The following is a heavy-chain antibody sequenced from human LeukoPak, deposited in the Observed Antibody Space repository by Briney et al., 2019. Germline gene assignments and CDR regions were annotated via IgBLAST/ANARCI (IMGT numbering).Heavy chain of an antibody. D-gene: IGHD2-2*01. CDR3: ARDLYCSSTSCFPESFDY. CDR1: HGFISGSSYY. J-gene: IGHJ4*02. CDR2: IYYRGDT. Sequence: SETLSLTCSVSHGFISGSSYYWGWLRQSPGKGLEWIGSIYYRGDTYYNPSLKSRVTISVDTSKNQFSLKLSSVTAADTAVYYCARDLYCSSTSCFPESFDYWGQGTLVTVSS. V-gene: IGHV4-39*07.